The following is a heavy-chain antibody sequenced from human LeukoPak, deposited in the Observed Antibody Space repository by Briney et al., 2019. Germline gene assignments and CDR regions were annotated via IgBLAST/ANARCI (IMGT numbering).Heavy chain of an antibody. V-gene: IGHV3-7*01. Sequence: PGGSLRLSRAASGFTFSSYWMSWVRQAPGKGLEWVANIKQDGSEKYYVDSVKGRFTISRDNAKNSLYLQMNSLRAEDTAVYYCARDSGSYGSGAFDIWGQGTMVTVSS. CDR1: GFTFSSYW. CDR3: ARDSGSYGSGAFDI. CDR2: IKQDGSEK. D-gene: IGHD1-26*01. J-gene: IGHJ3*02.